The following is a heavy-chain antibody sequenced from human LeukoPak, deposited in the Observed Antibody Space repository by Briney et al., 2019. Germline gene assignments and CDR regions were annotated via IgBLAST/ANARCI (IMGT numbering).Heavy chain of an antibody. CDR3: AKVRWFGELSSDY. D-gene: IGHD3-10*01. CDR1: GFTFSSYA. V-gene: IGHV3-23*01. J-gene: IGHJ4*02. CDR2: ISGSGGST. Sequence: GGSLRLSCAASGFTFSSYAMSWVRQALGKGLEWVSAISGSGGSTYYADSVKGRFTISRDNSKNTLYLQMNSLRAEDTAVYYCAKVRWFGELSSDYWGQGTLVTVSS.